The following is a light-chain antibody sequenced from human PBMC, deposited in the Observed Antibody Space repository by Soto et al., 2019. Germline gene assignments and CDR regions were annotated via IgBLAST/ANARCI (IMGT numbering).Light chain of an antibody. V-gene: IGLV1-40*01. CDR1: SSNIGAGYD. CDR2: GNS. CDR3: QSYDSSLSGRWV. J-gene: IGLJ3*02. Sequence: QSVLTQPPSVSGAPGQRVTNSCTGSSSNIGAGYDVHWYQQLPGTAPKLLIYGNSNRPSGVPDRFSGSKSGTSASLAITGLQAEDEADYYCQSYDSSLSGRWVFGGGTKLTVL.